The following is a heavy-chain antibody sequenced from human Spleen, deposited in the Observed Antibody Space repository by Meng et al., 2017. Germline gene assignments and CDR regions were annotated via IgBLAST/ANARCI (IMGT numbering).Heavy chain of an antibody. CDR1: GGSFSGYY. Sequence: VQPQQWGAGLLKPSETLSLTCAVYGGSFSGYYWSWIRQPPGKGLEWIGEINHSGSTNYNPSLKSRVTISVDKSKNQFSLKLSSVTAADTAVYYCARADKVRFDYWGQGTLVTVSS. V-gene: IGHV4-34*01. CDR3: ARADKVRFDY. J-gene: IGHJ4*02. CDR2: INHSGST.